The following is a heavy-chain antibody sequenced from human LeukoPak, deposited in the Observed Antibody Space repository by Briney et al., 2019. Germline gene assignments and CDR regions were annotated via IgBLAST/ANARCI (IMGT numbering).Heavy chain of an antibody. J-gene: IGHJ5*02. D-gene: IGHD6-13*01. Sequence: PGGSLRLSCAASGFTFSSYSMNWVRQAPGKGLEWVSPISSSSTYIYYADSVKGRFTISRDNAKNSLFLQMNSLRAEDTAVYYCASSLAVAGTGGWFDPWGQGNLVTVSS. CDR2: ISSSSTYI. V-gene: IGHV3-21*01. CDR1: GFTFSSYS. CDR3: ASSLAVAGTGGWFDP.